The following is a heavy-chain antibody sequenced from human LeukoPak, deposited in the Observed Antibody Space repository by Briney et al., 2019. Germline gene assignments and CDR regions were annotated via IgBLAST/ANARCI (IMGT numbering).Heavy chain of an antibody. CDR3: ARERGSSSWYVYFRREYYFDY. J-gene: IGHJ4*02. CDR2: IIPILGIA. Sequence: SVKVSCKASGGTFSSYAISWVRQAPGQGLEWMGRIIPILGIANYAQKFQGRVTITADKSTSTAYMELSSLRSEDTAVYYCARERGSSSWYVYFRREYYFDYWGQGTLVTVSS. D-gene: IGHD6-13*01. CDR1: GGTFSSYA. V-gene: IGHV1-69*04.